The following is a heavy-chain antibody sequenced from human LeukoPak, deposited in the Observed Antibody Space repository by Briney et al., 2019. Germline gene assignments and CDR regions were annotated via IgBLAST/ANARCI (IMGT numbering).Heavy chain of an antibody. Sequence: SETLSLTCTVSGGSISSSSYYWGWIRQPPGTGLEWIGSIYYSGSTYYNPSLKSRVTISVDTSKNQFSLELSSVTAADTAVYYCARLFFSGWRFDYWGQGTLVTVSS. CDR2: IYYSGST. CDR3: ARLFFSGWRFDY. V-gene: IGHV4-39*01. J-gene: IGHJ4*02. D-gene: IGHD6-19*01. CDR1: GGSISSSSYY.